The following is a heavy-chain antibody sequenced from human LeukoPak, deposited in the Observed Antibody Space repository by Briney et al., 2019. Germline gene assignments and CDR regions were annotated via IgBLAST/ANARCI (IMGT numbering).Heavy chain of an antibody. CDR2: ISGDGDGT. CDR3: AKGHSSSWSHFDY. D-gene: IGHD6-13*01. CDR1: GFIFRSNA. V-gene: IGHV3-23*01. Sequence: GGSLRLSCAASGFIFRSNAMSWVRQAPGKGLEWVSIISGDGDGTYYADSVKGRFTISRDNAKNSLYLQMNSLRAEDMALYYCAKGHSSSWSHFDYWGQGTLVTVSS. J-gene: IGHJ4*02.